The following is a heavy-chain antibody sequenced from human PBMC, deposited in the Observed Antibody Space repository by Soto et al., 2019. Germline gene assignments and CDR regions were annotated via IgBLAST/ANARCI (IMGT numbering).Heavy chain of an antibody. CDR1: GYTFTNYA. J-gene: IGHJ6*02. CDR3: ARDLPWVCGGGRCNTNEGNYGMDV. Sequence: GASVKVSCKASGYTFTNYAFSWVRQAPGQGLEWMGWINVYNDKTRYAENVQGRITMTTDTSTSTVYMELRSLRSDDTAVYYCARDLPWVCGGGRCNTNEGNYGMDVWGQGTAVTVSS. V-gene: IGHV1-18*01. CDR2: INVYNDKT. D-gene: IGHD2-21*01.